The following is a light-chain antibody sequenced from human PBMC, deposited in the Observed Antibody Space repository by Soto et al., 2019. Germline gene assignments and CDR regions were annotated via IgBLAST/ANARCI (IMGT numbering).Light chain of an antibody. V-gene: IGKV1-6*01. CDR2: AAS. Sequence: AIQMTQPPSSLSASLGDRVTITCRASQGIRNDLGWYQQKPGKAPKLLIYAASSLQSGVPSRFSGSGSGTDFTLTISSLQPEDFATYYCQQVNVYPSTFGGGTKVDIK. CDR3: QQVNVYPST. CDR1: QGIRND. J-gene: IGKJ4*01.